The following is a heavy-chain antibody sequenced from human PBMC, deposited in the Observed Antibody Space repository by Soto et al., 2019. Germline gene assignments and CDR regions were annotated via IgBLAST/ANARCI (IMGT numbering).Heavy chain of an antibody. D-gene: IGHD6-13*01. Sequence: QLQLQESGPGLVKPSETLSLTCTVSGGSISSSSYYWGWIRQPPGQGLEWIGSIYYSGSTYFNPSLKRRVTMSVDTSKNQFSLKLSSVTAADTAVYYCARRLFSSTWPSYFDSWGQGTLVTVSS. J-gene: IGHJ4*02. CDR3: ARRLFSSTWPSYFDS. V-gene: IGHV4-39*01. CDR2: IYYSGST. CDR1: GGSISSSSYY.